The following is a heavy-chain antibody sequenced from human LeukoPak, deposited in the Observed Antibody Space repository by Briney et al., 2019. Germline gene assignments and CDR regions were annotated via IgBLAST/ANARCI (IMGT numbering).Heavy chain of an antibody. CDR3: ARGGGIAVADMDY. V-gene: IGHV1-2*02. Sequence: GASVKVSCKASGYTFTGYYMHWVRQAPGQGLEWMGWINPNSGGTNYAQKFQGRGTMTRDTSISTAYMELSRLRSDDTAVYYCARGGGIAVADMDYWGQGTLVTVSS. CDR2: INPNSGGT. CDR1: GYTFTGYY. D-gene: IGHD6-19*01. J-gene: IGHJ4*02.